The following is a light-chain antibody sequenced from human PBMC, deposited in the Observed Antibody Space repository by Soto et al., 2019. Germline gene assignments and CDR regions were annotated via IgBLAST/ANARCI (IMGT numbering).Light chain of an antibody. CDR2: WAS. CDR1: QSVLYSSNDKNY. Sequence: DIVMTQSPESLAVSLGERATINCSSTQSVLYSSNDKNYLAWYQQKAGQPHKLLIYWASTRESGVPDRFSGGGSGTHFTLTISSLQAEDVAVYYCQQCYSTPYTFGQGTKLEIK. J-gene: IGKJ2*01. V-gene: IGKV4-1*01. CDR3: QQCYSTPYT.